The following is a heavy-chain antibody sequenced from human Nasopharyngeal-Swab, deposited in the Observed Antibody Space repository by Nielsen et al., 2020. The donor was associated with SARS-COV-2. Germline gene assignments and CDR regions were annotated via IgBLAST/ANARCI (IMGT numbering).Heavy chain of an antibody. CDR2: INTNTGNP. V-gene: IGHV7-4-1*02. CDR1: GYTSTSDG. Sequence: ASVQVSCKASGYTSTSDGISCVRRAPAQGLEWMGWINTNTGNPTYAQGLTGRFVFSLDTSVSTAYLQISSLKAEDTAVYYCARDIVPGSWELLLPDAFEIWGQGTMVTVSS. J-gene: IGHJ3*02. D-gene: IGHD1-26*01. CDR3: ARDIVPGSWELLLPDAFEI.